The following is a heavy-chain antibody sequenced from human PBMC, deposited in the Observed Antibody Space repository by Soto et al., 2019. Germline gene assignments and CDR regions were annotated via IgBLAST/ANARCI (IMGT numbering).Heavy chain of an antibody. CDR1: GGSISSYY. CDR2: IYYSGST. J-gene: IGHJ4*02. CDR3: ARSPDYYDSSGYYYAVGY. D-gene: IGHD3-22*01. V-gene: IGHV4-59*01. Sequence: QVQLQESGPGLVKPSETLSLTCTVSGGSISSYYWSWIRQPPGKGLEWIGYIYYSGSTNYNPSLNSPGNISVDTPKNQFSLKLSSVTAADTAVYYCARSPDYYDSSGYYYAVGYWGQGTLVTVSS.